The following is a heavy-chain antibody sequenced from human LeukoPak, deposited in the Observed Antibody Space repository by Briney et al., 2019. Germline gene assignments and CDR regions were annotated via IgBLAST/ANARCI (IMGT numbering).Heavy chain of an antibody. CDR1: GGSISGYY. D-gene: IGHD5-24*01. V-gene: IGHV4-59*01. CDR2: IYYSGST. J-gene: IGHJ4*02. CDR3: AREVATILGETGYFDY. Sequence: SETLSLTCTVSGGSISGYYWSWIRQPPGKGLEWIGYIYYSGSTNYNPSLKSRVTISVDTSKNQFSLKLSSVTAADTAVYYCAREVATILGETGYFDYWGQGTLVTVSS.